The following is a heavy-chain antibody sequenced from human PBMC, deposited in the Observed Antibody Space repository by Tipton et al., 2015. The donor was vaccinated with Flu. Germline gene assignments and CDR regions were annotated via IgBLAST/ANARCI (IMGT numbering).Heavy chain of an antibody. CDR1: GDSISSDYH. V-gene: IGHV4-38-2*01. J-gene: IGHJ4*02. Sequence: TLSLTCAVSGDSISSDYHWGWIRQPPGGGLEWIGYVYHIGTTTYNPSLKSRVTISVDTSKNQFSLKLTSVTAADTAKYYCVKSRRRVTKIPEFDDWGQGTLVTVSS. CDR3: VKSRRRVTKIPEFDD. CDR2: VYHIGTT. D-gene: IGHD2-21*02.